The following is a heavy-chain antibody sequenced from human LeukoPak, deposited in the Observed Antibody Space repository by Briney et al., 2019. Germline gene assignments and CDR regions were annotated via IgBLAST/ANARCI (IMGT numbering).Heavy chain of an antibody. CDR3: ARGYRSGSYDY. J-gene: IGHJ4*02. Sequence: ASVKVSCKASGYTFTSYYMHWVRQAPGQGLEWMGIINPSGGSTSYAQKFQGRVTMTRDTSISTAYMELSRLRSDDTAVYYCARGYRSGSYDYWGQGTLVTVSS. D-gene: IGHD3-10*01. CDR2: INPSGGST. V-gene: IGHV1-46*01. CDR1: GYTFTSYY.